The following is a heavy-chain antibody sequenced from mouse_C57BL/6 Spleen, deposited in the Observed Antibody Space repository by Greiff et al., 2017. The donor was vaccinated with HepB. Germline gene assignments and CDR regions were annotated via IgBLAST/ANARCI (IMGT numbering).Heavy chain of an antibody. J-gene: IGHJ4*01. CDR1: GYTFTSYW. CDR3: ARRGVIYDGYYRAMDY. D-gene: IGHD2-3*01. CDR2: IDPSDSYT. V-gene: IGHV1-50*01. Sequence: QVQLQQPGAELVKPGASVKLSCKASGYTFTSYWMQWVKQRPGQGLEWIGEIDPSDSYTNYNQKFKGKATLTVDTSSSTAYMQLSSLTSEDSAVYYCARRGVIYDGYYRAMDYWGQGTSVTVSS.